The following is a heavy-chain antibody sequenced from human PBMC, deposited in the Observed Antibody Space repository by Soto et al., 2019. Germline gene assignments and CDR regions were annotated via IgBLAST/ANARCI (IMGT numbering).Heavy chain of an antibody. D-gene: IGHD2-2*01. V-gene: IGHV4-34*01. CDR2: INHSGST. J-gene: IGHJ6*02. CDR1: GGSFSGYY. CDR3: ARGLGSEYQLLWNYYYYGMDV. Sequence: EPLSLTCAVYGGSFSGYYWSWIRQPPGKGLEWIGEINHSGSTNYNPSLKSRVTISVDTSKNQFSLKLSSVTAADTAVYYCARGLGSEYQLLWNYYYYGMDVWGQGTTVTVSS.